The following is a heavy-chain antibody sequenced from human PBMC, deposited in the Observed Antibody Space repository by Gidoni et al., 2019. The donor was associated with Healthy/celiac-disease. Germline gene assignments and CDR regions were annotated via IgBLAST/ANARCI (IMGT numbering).Heavy chain of an antibody. J-gene: IGHJ4*02. CDR1: GGSISRSNW. Sequence: QVQLQESGPGLVKPSGTLSLTCAVSGGSISRSNWWSWVRQPPGKGLEWIGEIYHSGSTNYNPSLKSRVTISVDKSKNQFSLKLSSVTAADTAVYYCARVRLDRYSNYALDYWGQGTLVTVSS. CDR3: ARVRLDRYSNYALDY. CDR2: IYHSGST. D-gene: IGHD4-4*01. V-gene: IGHV4-4*02.